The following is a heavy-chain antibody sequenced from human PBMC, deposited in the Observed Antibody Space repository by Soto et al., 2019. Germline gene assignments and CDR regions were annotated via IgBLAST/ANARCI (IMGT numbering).Heavy chain of an antibody. V-gene: IGHV3-23*01. J-gene: IGHJ6*03. CDR2: ISGTGGST. Sequence: GGSLRLSCAASGFTFTTYAMSWVRQAPGKGLEWVSSISGTGGSTYYADSVKGRFTISRDNSKNTLYLQMNSLRAEDMAVYYCAKQGPSYYYYMDVWGKGTTVTVSS. CDR3: AKQGPSYYYYMDV. CDR1: GFTFTTYA.